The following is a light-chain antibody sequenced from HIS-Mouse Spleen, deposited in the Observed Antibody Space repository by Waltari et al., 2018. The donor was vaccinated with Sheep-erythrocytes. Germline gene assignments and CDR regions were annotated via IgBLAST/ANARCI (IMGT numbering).Light chain of an antibody. Sequence: AIRMTQSPSSLSASTGDRVTITCRASQGISSYLAWYQQKPGKAPKLLIYAASTLQSGVPSRFSGSGSGIDFTLTISCLQSEDFATYYCQQYYSYPPYTFGQGTKLEIK. CDR2: AAS. J-gene: IGKJ2*01. CDR1: QGISSY. CDR3: QQYYSYPPYT. V-gene: IGKV1-8*01.